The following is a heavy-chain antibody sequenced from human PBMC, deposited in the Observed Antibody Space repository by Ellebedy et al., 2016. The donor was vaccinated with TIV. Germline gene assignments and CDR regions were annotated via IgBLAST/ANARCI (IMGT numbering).Heavy chain of an antibody. J-gene: IGHJ2*01. CDR2: INHSGST. D-gene: IGHD6-19*01. CDR1: GGSFSGYY. V-gene: IGHV4-34*01. Sequence: MPSETLSLTCAVYGGSFSGYYWSWIRQPPGKRLEWIAEINHSGSTNYNPSLKSRVTMSVDTSKNQFSLKLSSVTAADTAVYYCARGDLAGTWGRGTLVAVSS. CDR3: ARGDLAGT.